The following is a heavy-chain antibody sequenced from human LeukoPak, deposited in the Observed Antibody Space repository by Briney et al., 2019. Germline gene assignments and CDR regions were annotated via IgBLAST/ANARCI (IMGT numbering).Heavy chain of an antibody. CDR1: GGSSSNSVYY. D-gene: IGHD6-19*01. CDR2: IDYSVNT. CDR3: AREYTLYRSGWFLDY. V-gene: IGHV4-39*07. Sequence: SETLSLTCTVSGGSSSNSVYYWGWIRQPPGRGLEWIGSIDYSVNTYYNPSLKSRATLSMDMSKSQFSLKLNSVTAADTAVYYCAREYTLYRSGWFLDYWGQGTVVTVSS. J-gene: IGHJ4*02.